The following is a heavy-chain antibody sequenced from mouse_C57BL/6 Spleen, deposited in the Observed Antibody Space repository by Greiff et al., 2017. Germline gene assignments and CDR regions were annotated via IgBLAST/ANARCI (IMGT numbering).Heavy chain of an antibody. V-gene: IGHV7-3*01. CDR3: ARYEGNCNYAMDY. J-gene: IGHJ4*01. Sequence: EVQRVESGGGLVQPGGSLSLSCAASGFTFTDYYMSWVRQPPGKALEWLGFIRNKANGYTTEYSASVKGRFTISRDNSQSILYLQMNALRAEDSATYYCARYEGNCNYAMDYWGQGTSVTVSS. D-gene: IGHD2-1*01. CDR1: GFTFTDYY. CDR2: IRNKANGYTT.